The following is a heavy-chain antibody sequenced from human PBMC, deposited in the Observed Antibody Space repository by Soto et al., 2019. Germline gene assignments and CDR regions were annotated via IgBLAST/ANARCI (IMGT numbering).Heavy chain of an antibody. J-gene: IGHJ1*01. Sequence: NPGGSLRLSCAASGFTFSSYSMNWVRQAPGKGLEWVSSISSSSSYIYYADSVKGRFTISRDNAKNSLYLQMNSLRAEDTAVYYCARDFPGYSSSWYGVRLSYFQHWGQGTLVTVSS. CDR1: GFTFSSYS. CDR2: ISSSSSYI. D-gene: IGHD6-13*01. V-gene: IGHV3-21*01. CDR3: ARDFPGYSSSWYGVRLSYFQH.